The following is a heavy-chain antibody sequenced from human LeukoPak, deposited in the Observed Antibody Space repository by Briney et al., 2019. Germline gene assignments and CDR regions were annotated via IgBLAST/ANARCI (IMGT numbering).Heavy chain of an antibody. J-gene: IGHJ6*03. Sequence: GSLRLSCAVSGLTLSNYATNWVRQPPGKGLEPVSNISESGYRTYYADSVKGRSTTSTDNAKNSLYLQMNSLRAEDTAVYYCARARDSSSWHDSRYYYYMDVWGKGATVTISS. D-gene: IGHD6-13*01. V-gene: IGHV3-23*01. CDR2: ISESGYRT. CDR3: ARARDSSSWHDSRYYYYMDV. CDR1: GLTLSNYA.